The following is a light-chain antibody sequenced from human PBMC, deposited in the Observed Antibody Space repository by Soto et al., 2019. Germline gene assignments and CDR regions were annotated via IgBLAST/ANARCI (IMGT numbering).Light chain of an antibody. CDR1: NSDVGGYNF. CDR2: EVS. V-gene: IGLV2-8*01. J-gene: IGLJ3*02. Sequence: QSALTQPASVSGSPGQSITISCTGTNSDVGGYNFVSWYQQHPGKAPKLMIHEVSNRPSGVPDRFSGSKSGNTASLTVSGLQAEDEADYYCSSYAGSNNWVFGGGTKLTVL. CDR3: SSYAGSNNWV.